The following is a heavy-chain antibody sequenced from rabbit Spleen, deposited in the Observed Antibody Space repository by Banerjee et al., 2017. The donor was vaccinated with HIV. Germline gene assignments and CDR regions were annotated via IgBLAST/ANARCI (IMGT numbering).Heavy chain of an antibody. V-gene: IGHV1S40*01. D-gene: IGHD1-1*01. CDR1: GVSLNDKDV. J-gene: IGHJ4*01. CDR2: INAATAKP. Sequence: QSLEESGGGLVKPEGSLTLTCKASGVSLNDKDVMCWVRQAPGKGLEWIACINAATAKPVYATWAKGRFTISRTSSTTVTLRMTSLTAADTATYFCARDLVGVIGWNFYLWGPGTLVTVS. CDR3: ARDLVGVIGWNFYL.